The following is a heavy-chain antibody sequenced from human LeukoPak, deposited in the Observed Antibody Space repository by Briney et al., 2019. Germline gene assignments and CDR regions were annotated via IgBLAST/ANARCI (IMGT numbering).Heavy chain of an antibody. CDR2: IYYSGST. CDR3: ARQPPSGGYSGYDPRRAYDAFDI. CDR1: GGSISSYY. J-gene: IGHJ3*02. D-gene: IGHD5-12*01. V-gene: IGHV4-59*01. Sequence: SETLSLTCTVSGGSISSYYWSWIRQPPGKGLEWIGYIYYSGSTNYNPSLKSRVTISVDTSKNQFSLKLSSVTAADTAVYYCARQPPSGGYSGYDPRRAYDAFDIWGQGTMVTVSS.